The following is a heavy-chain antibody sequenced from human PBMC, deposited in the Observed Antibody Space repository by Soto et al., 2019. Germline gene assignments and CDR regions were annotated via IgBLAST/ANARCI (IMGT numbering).Heavy chain of an antibody. CDR2: IDSGGGST. D-gene: IGHD4-4*01. J-gene: IGHJ5*02. Sequence: EVQLLVSGGGSVQPGGSLRLSCAASGFSFSNYAMSWVRQAPGTGLEWVSAIDSGGGSTYYAASVKGRVSISRDNSMNTLYLQMNSLRADDTAIYYCTKEHSNYPDNWFDPWGQGTLVTVSS. CDR3: TKEHSNYPDNWFDP. V-gene: IGHV3-23*01. CDR1: GFSFSNYA.